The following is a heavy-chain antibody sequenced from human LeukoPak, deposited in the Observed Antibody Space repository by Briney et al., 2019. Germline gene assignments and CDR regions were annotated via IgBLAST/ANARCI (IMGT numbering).Heavy chain of an antibody. CDR3: ARVIEGYSSGWYLNFDY. D-gene: IGHD6-19*01. CDR1: GGSFSDYY. Sequence: SETLSLTCAVYGGSFSDYYWNWIRQPPGKGLEWIGEINHSGSTNYNPSLKSRVTISVDTSKNQFSLKLSSVTAADTAVYYCARVIEGYSSGWYLNFDYWGQGTLVTVSS. V-gene: IGHV4-34*01. J-gene: IGHJ4*02. CDR2: INHSGST.